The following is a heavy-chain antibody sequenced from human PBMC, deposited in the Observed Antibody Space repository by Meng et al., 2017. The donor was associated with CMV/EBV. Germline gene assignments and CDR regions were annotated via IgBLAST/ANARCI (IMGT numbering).Heavy chain of an antibody. J-gene: IGHJ4*02. Sequence: GGSFSGYYWSWIRRPPGKGLEWIGEINHSGSTNYNPSLKSRVTISVDTSKNQFSLKLSSVTAADTAVYYCARGPPRAFTTGTTLLDYWGQGTLVTVSS. V-gene: IGHV4-34*01. CDR1: GGSFSGYY. D-gene: IGHD1-1*01. CDR2: INHSGST. CDR3: ARGPPRAFTTGTTLLDY.